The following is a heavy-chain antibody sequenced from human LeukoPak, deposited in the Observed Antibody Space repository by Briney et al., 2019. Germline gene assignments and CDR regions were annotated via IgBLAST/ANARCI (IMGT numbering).Heavy chain of an antibody. Sequence: GGSLRLSCAASGFTFSGYSMNWVRQPPGKGLEWVAVISYDGSNKYYADSVKGRFTISRDNSKNTLYLQMNSLRAEDTAVYYCARDHAAAAGGSDYYYYYGMDVWGQGTTVTVSS. CDR2: ISYDGSNK. D-gene: IGHD6-13*01. V-gene: IGHV3-30*03. CDR3: ARDHAAAAGGSDYYYYYGMDV. J-gene: IGHJ6*02. CDR1: GFTFSGYS.